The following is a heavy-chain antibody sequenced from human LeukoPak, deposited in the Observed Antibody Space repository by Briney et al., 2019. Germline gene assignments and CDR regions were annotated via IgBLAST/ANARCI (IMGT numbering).Heavy chain of an antibody. J-gene: IGHJ4*02. V-gene: IGHV3-7*01. Sequence: PGGSLRLSCAASGFIFTNYFMSWVRQAPGKGLEWVASIRHDGSEKYYVDSVRGRFTISRDNTMNSLYLQMSSLRAEDTAVYYCARLGARQMLEYWGQGTLVTVSS. CDR2: IRHDGSEK. D-gene: IGHD4-17*01. CDR3: ARLGARQMLEY. CDR1: GFIFTNYF.